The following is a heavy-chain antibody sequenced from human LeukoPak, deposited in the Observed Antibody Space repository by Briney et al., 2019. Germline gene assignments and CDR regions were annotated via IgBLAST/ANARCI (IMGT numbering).Heavy chain of an antibody. V-gene: IGHV3-48*03. Sequence: GGSLRLSCVASGFTFDDYGMNWVRQAPGKGLEWLSHISNSGSSIQYADSVKGRFTISRDNAKNSLYLQMNSLRVEDTAVYYCARTRDGPFAYWGQGTLVTVSS. CDR1: GFTFDDYG. CDR3: ARTRDGPFAY. CDR2: ISNSGSSI. J-gene: IGHJ4*02. D-gene: IGHD5-24*01.